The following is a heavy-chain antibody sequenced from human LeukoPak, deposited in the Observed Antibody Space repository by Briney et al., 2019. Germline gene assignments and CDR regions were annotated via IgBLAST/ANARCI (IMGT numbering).Heavy chain of an antibody. D-gene: IGHD1-1*01. CDR3: AKGGEIWNDERSGAFDI. J-gene: IGHJ3*02. CDR1: GFTFSSYG. Sequence: GGSLRLSCAAAGFTFSSYGRHWVRQAPGKGLEWVAVIWYGGSNKYYADSVKGRFTISRDNSKNTLYLQMNSLRAEDTAVYYCAKGGEIWNDERSGAFDIWGQGTMVTVSS. CDR2: IWYGGSNK. V-gene: IGHV3-30*02.